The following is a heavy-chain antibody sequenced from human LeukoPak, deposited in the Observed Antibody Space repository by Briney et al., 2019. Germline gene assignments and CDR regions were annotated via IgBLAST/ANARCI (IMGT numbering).Heavy chain of an antibody. V-gene: IGHV3-23*01. D-gene: IGHD4/OR15-4a*01. Sequence: GGSLRLSCAASGFTFSNYPMSWVRQAPGKGLEWVSAISGSGGNTYYADSVKGRFTISRDNSKNTLYLQVNSLRAEDTAVYDCAKTGSTISHQYAFDIWGQGTMVTVSS. CDR2: ISGSGGNT. CDR1: GFTFSNYP. CDR3: AKTGSTISHQYAFDI. J-gene: IGHJ3*02.